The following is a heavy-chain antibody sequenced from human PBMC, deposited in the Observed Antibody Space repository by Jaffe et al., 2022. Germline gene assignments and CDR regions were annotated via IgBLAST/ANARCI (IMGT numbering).Heavy chain of an antibody. CDR1: GGSISSSNW. CDR2: IYHSGST. V-gene: IGHV4-4*02. CDR3: ARKGRELGITMVRGVMRWFDP. J-gene: IGHJ5*02. Sequence: QVQLQESGPGLVKPSGTLSLTCAVSGGSISSSNWWSWIRQPPGKGLEWIGEIYHSGSTNYNPSLKSRVTISVDKSKNQFSLKLSSVTAADTAVYYCARKGRELGITMVRGVMRWFDPWGQGTLVTVSS. D-gene: IGHD3-10*01.